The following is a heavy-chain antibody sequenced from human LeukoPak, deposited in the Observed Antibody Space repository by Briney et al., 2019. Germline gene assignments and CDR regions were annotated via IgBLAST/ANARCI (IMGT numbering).Heavy chain of an antibody. CDR3: ARRGYSYGYYDY. CDR2: IYTSGST. V-gene: IGHV4-4*07. D-gene: IGHD5-18*01. J-gene: IGHJ4*02. CDR1: GGSISSYY. Sequence: SETLSLTCTVSGGSISSYYWSWIRQPAGKGLEWIGRIYTSGSTSYNPSLKSRVTMSVDTSKNQFSLKLSSVTAADTAVYYCARRGYSYGYYDYWGQGTLVTASS.